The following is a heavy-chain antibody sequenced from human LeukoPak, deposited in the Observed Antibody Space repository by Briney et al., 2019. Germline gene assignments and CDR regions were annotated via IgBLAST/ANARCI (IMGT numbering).Heavy chain of an antibody. D-gene: IGHD2-15*01. V-gene: IGHV3-21*01. CDR2: ISSSSSYI. CDR3: ARVVRDIVVVVAATPSYRFDY. Sequence: GGSLRLSCAASGFTFSSYSMNWVRQAPGKGLEWVSSISSSSSYIYYADSVKGRFTISRDNAKNSLYLQMNSLRAEDTAVYYCARVVRDIVVVVAATPSYRFDYRGQGTLVTVSS. CDR1: GFTFSSYS. J-gene: IGHJ4*02.